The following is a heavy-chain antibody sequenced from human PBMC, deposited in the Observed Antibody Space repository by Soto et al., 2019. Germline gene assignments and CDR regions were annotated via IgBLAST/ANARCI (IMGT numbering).Heavy chain of an antibody. J-gene: IGHJ4*02. CDR2: IIPIFGTA. Sequence: SVKVSYKASGGTFSRYAISWVRQAPGQGLAWMGGIIPIFGTANYAQKFQRKVTITADESTSTAYMELSSLRSEDTAVYYCARDMIGGTIAAGEGYYFDYWGQGTLVTVSS. CDR3: ARDMIGGTIAAGEGYYFDY. D-gene: IGHD6-13*01. CDR1: GGTFSRYA. V-gene: IGHV1-69*13.